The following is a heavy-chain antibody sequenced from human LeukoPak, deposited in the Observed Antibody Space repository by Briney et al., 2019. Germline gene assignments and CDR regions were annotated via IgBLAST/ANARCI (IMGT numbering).Heavy chain of an antibody. CDR1: GFTFTSYA. J-gene: IGHJ4*02. Sequence: PGGSLRLSCAASGFTFTSYAMSWVRQAPGKGLEWVSAISGSGGSTYYADSVKGRFTISRDNSKNTLYLQMNSLRAEDTAVYYCAKAARGHYDSSGPSYYFDYWGQGTLVTVSS. D-gene: IGHD3-22*01. CDR2: ISGSGGST. CDR3: AKAARGHYDSSGPSYYFDY. V-gene: IGHV3-23*01.